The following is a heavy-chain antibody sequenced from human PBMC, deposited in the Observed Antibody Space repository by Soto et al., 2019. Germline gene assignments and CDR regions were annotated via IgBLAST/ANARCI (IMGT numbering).Heavy chain of an antibody. Sequence: SETLSLTCTVSGGSISSGDYYWSWIRQPPGKGLEWIGYIYYSGSTYYNPSLKSRVTISVDTSKNQFSLKLSSVTAADTAVYYCARDFTCSSTSCYRGFPMDVWGQGTTVTSP. CDR3: ARDFTCSSTSCYRGFPMDV. V-gene: IGHV4-30-4*01. J-gene: IGHJ6*02. D-gene: IGHD2-2*01. CDR2: IYYSGST. CDR1: GGSISSGDYY.